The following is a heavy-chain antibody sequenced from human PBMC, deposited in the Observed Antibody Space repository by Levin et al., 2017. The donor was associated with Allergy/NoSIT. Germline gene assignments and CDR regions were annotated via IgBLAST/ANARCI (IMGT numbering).Heavy chain of an antibody. J-gene: IGHJ6*02. CDR2: ISWNSGSI. CDR3: AKDKVAGTNYYYYYGMDG. V-gene: IGHV3-9*01. Sequence: GGSLRLSCAASGFTFDDYAMHWVRQAPGKGLEWVSGISWNSGSIGYADSVKGRFTISRDNAKNSLYLQMNSLRAEDTALYYCAKDKVAGTNYYYYYGMDGWGQGTTVTVSS. CDR1: GFTFDDYA. D-gene: IGHD6-19*01.